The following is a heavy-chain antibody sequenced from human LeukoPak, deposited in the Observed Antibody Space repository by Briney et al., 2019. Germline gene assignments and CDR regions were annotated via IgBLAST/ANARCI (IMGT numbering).Heavy chain of an antibody. CDR1: RFTFRSYG. D-gene: IGHD6-6*01. J-gene: IGHJ4*02. CDR3: TRDISSSRFDF. CDR2: IWYDGSNK. Sequence: GGSLRLSCAASRFTFRSYGMHWVRQAPGKGLEWVAVIWYDGSNKYYADSVEGRFIISRDNSKSTLYLQMDSLRAEDTAVYFCTRDISSSRFDFWGQGTQVIVSS. V-gene: IGHV3-33*01.